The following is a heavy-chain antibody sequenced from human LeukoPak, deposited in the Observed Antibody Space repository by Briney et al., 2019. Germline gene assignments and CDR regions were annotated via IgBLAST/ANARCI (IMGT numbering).Heavy chain of an antibody. Sequence: GGSLRLSCAGSGFSFSSYGMHWVRQAPGKGLEWLGYIWYDGSNPDHVDPVKGRFTISRDNSKNTVYLQMNSLRAEDTAVYYCAKERAGYTNPYYFDYWGQGTLVTVSS. CDR1: GFSFSSYG. J-gene: IGHJ4*02. CDR2: IWYDGSNP. CDR3: AKERAGYTNPYYFDY. V-gene: IGHV3-30*02. D-gene: IGHD3-16*02.